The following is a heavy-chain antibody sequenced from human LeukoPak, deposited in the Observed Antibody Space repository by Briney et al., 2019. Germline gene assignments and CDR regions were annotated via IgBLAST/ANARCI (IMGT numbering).Heavy chain of an antibody. CDR2: ISSSGITI. Sequence: GGSLRLSCAASGFSFITYNMNWVRQAPGKGLEWISYISSSGITIFYADSVKGRFTISRDNAKNSLYLQMNSLRAEDTAVYYCARDQYGSGDGYYMDVWGKGTTVTISS. D-gene: IGHD3-10*01. CDR1: GFSFITYN. V-gene: IGHV3-48*04. CDR3: ARDQYGSGDGYYMDV. J-gene: IGHJ6*03.